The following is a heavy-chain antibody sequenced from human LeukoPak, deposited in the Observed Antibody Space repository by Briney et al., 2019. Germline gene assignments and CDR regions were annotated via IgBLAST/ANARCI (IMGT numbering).Heavy chain of an antibody. V-gene: IGHV3-66*01. D-gene: IGHD7-27*01. CDR1: GFSVSNYY. J-gene: IGHJ4*02. Sequence: GGSLRLSCEASGFSVSNYYMSWVRQAPGKGLECGSVIYSGGTTHYPDSVKGRFTISRDNSKNTLYLQMSNLRVEDTAVYYCGRDWFKTGDPASWGQGTLVIVSS. CDR2: IYSGGTT. CDR3: GRDWFKTGDPAS.